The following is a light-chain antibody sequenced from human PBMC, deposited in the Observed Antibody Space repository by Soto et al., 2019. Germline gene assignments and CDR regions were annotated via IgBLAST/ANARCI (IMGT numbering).Light chain of an antibody. CDR2: GAS. J-gene: IGKJ1*01. CDR3: QQYGRTSWT. Sequence: EIVLTQSPGTLSLSPGEGATLSCRAIQSVSTNFFAWYQQKPGQAPRLLIYGASTRATGIPDRFSGSGSGTDFTLTISRLEPEDFAVYSCQQYGRTSWTFGQGTKV. CDR1: QSVSTNF. V-gene: IGKV3-20*01.